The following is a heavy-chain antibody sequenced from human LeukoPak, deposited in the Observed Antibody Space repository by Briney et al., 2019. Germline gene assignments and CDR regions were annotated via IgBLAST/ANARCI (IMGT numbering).Heavy chain of an antibody. Sequence: GGSLRLSCAASGFTFGSYSMNWVRQAPGKGLEWVSSISSSSSYIYYADSVKGRFTISRDNAKNSLYLQMNSLRAEDTAVYYCASAAVAGRNYWGQGTLVTVSS. CDR3: ASAAVAGRNY. CDR1: GFTFGSYS. CDR2: ISSSSSYI. J-gene: IGHJ4*02. D-gene: IGHD6-19*01. V-gene: IGHV3-21*01.